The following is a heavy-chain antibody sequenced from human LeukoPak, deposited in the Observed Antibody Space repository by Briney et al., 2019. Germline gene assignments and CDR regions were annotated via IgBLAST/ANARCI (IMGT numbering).Heavy chain of an antibody. CDR2: IKQDGSEK. CDR1: GFTFSNYC. J-gene: IGHJ6*03. Sequence: GGPLRLSCAPSGFTFSNYCMTWPRQAPGKGLEWVADIKQDGSEKLYVSSVRGRFTISRDNAKMSLFLQMNSLRAEDKAVYYCARDNGVVHGVYYMDVWGKGATVTVS. V-gene: IGHV3-7*01. D-gene: IGHD3-3*01. CDR3: ARDNGVVHGVYYMDV.